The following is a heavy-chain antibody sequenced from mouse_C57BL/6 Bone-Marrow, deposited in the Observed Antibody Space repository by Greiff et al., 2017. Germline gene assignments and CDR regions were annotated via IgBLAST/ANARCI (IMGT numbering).Heavy chain of an antibody. CDR1: GYTFTDYE. J-gene: IGHJ3*01. V-gene: IGHV1-15*01. D-gene: IGHD2-1*01. CDR3: DLLWYPWFAY. Sequence: QVQLKQSGAELVRPGASVTLSCKASGYTFTDYEMHWVKQTPVHGLEWIGAIDPETGGTAYNQKFKGKAILTADKSSSTAYMELRSLTSEDSAVYYCDLLWYPWFAYWGQGTLVTVSA. CDR2: IDPETGGT.